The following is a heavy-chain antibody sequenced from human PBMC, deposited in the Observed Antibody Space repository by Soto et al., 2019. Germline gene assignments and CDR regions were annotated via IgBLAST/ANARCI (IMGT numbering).Heavy chain of an antibody. CDR3: ASGDWRPDYYHPMEV. Sequence: VQLVESGGGLVKPGGSLRLSCAASGFSFSNAWMNWVRQAPGKGLERVGRVKSKADGETTDYDVSVKDRFTISRNDSKKTPYLQMCSLRIDDAGGYCLASGDWRPDYYHPMEVWGQGTKVTVSS. CDR2: VKSKADGETT. D-gene: IGHD1-1*01. V-gene: IGHV3-15*07. J-gene: IGHJ6*02. CDR1: GFSFSNAW.